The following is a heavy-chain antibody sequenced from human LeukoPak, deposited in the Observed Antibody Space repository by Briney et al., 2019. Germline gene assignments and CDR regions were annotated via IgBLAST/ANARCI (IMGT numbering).Heavy chain of an antibody. Sequence: SVKVSCKASGSTFSSYAISWVRQAPGQGLEWMGGIIPIFGTANYAQKFQGRVTITADESTSTAYMELSSLRSEDTAVYYCARMGPQLWSFDCWGQGTLVTVSS. J-gene: IGHJ4*02. CDR2: IIPIFGTA. V-gene: IGHV1-69*13. CDR3: ARMGPQLWSFDC. D-gene: IGHD5-18*01. CDR1: GSTFSSYA.